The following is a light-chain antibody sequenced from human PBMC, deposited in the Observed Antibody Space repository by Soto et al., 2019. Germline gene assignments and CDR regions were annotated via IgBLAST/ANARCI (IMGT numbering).Light chain of an antibody. J-gene: IGKJ1*01. CDR3: QQYYNSPWT. V-gene: IGKV4-1*01. CDR1: XSVXYSSNGKTS. CDR2: WTS. Sequence: DIVLTQSPDSLAVSXGXXXXXXXXSSXSVXYSSNGKTSLAWYQQRPGQPPKLLIYWTSTRESGVPDRFSGSGSGTDFTLTISSLQAEDVAVYYCQQYYNSPWTFGQGTKVDIK.